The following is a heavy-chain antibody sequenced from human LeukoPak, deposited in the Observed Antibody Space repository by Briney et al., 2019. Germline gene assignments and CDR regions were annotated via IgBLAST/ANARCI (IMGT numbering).Heavy chain of an antibody. V-gene: IGHV4-59*01. CDR3: ARVPPYYDILTGYSPYGMDV. CDR2: ICYSGST. D-gene: IGHD3-9*01. CDR1: GGSISSYY. J-gene: IGHJ6*04. Sequence: PSETLSLTCTVSGGSISSYYWSWIRQPPGKGLEWIGYICYSGSTNYNPSLKSRVTISVDTSKNQFSLKLSSVTAADTAVYYCARVPPYYDILTGYSPYGMDVWGKGTTVTVSS.